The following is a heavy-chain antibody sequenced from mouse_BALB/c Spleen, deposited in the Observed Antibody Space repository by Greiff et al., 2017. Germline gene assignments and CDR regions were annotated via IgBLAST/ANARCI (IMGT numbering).Heavy chain of an antibody. D-gene: IGHD2-2*01. V-gene: IGHV5-17*02. CDR2: ISSGSSTI. CDR1: GFTFSSFG. J-gene: IGHJ2*01. Sequence: EVKLVESGGGLVQPGGSRTLSCAASGFTFSSFGMHWVRQPPEKGLEWVAYISSGSSTIYYADKVKGRFTIYRDNPKNTLFLQMTSLTSEDTAMYYCARGGYLYYFDYWGEGTTLTVSS. CDR3: ARGGYLYYFDY.